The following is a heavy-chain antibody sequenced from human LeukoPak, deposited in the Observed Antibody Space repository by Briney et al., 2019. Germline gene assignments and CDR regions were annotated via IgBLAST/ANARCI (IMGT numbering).Heavy chain of an antibody. Sequence: EGSLRLSCAASGFTFNNYWMSWVRQAPGKGLEWVANIKQDGSEKYYVDSVKGRFTISRDNAKNSLYLQMNSLRAEDMAVYYCARDSTYYDFRSGYLNWFDPWGQGTLVTVSS. CDR1: GFTFNNYW. CDR2: IKQDGSEK. D-gene: IGHD3-3*01. V-gene: IGHV3-7*01. J-gene: IGHJ5*02. CDR3: ARDSTYYDFRSGYLNWFDP.